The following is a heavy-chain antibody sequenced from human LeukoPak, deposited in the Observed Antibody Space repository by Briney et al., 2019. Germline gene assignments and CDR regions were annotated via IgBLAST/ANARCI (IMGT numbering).Heavy chain of an antibody. CDR2: INHSGST. J-gene: IGHJ4*02. Sequence: SETLSLXCAVYGGSYSGYYWSWIRRPPGKGLESIGEINHSGSTNYNPSLKSRVTISVDTSKHHFSLKLSSVTAADTAVYYCARDIPYSYGFSDYWGQGTLVTVSS. CDR3: ARDIPYSYGFSDY. D-gene: IGHD5-18*01. CDR1: GGSYSGYY. V-gene: IGHV4-34*01.